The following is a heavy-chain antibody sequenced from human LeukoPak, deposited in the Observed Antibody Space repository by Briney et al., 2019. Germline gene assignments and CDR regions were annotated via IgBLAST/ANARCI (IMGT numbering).Heavy chain of an antibody. CDR1: GFTFSTYA. CDR3: VKDIRSVGSWAALDI. D-gene: IGHD3-10*01. CDR2: ISGNGGST. J-gene: IGHJ3*02. V-gene: IGHV3-64D*09. Sequence: GGSLRLSCSASGFTFSTYAMHWVRQAPGKGLEYVSVISGNGGSTYYADSVKGRFTISRDNSKNTLYLQMSSLRAEDTAVYYCVKDIRSVGSWAALDIWGQGTMVTVSS.